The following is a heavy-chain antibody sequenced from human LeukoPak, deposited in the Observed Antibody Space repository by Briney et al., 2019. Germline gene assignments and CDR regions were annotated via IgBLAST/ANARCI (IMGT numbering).Heavy chain of an antibody. V-gene: IGHV1-2*02. CDR2: INPNSGGT. CDR3: ARENPITIFGVVRDPRMDV. Sequence: ASVKVSCKASGYTFTGYYMHWVRQAPGQGLEWMGWINPNSGGTNYAQKFQGRVTMTRDTSISTAYMELSSLRSEDTAVYYCARENPITIFGVVRDPRMDVWGQGTTVTVSS. J-gene: IGHJ6*02. D-gene: IGHD3-3*01. CDR1: GYTFTGYY.